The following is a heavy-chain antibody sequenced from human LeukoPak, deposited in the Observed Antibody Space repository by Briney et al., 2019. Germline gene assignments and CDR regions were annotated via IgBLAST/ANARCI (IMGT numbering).Heavy chain of an antibody. CDR3: AGPASLYLGTEDQGFES. Sequence: PGGSLRLSCAASGFTLSRFWMNWVRQAPGKGLEWVANIKQDGSDRKYVDSVKGRFTISRDNSKNLLYLQMNRLRVEDTAVYYCAGPASLYLGTEDQGFESWGQGTLVTVSS. CDR1: GFTLSRFW. D-gene: IGHD2/OR15-2a*01. V-gene: IGHV3-7*01. CDR2: IKQDGSDR. J-gene: IGHJ4*02.